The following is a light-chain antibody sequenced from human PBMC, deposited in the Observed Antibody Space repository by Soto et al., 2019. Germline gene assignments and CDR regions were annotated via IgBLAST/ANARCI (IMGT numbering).Light chain of an antibody. Sequence: EMVTTQSPATLSVSPGGRASLSCSASQSVRSNLAWYQQKPGQAPRLLIYGASTRATGIPARFSGSGSGTEFTLTISSLQSEDFAVYYCQQYSNWPPGTFGQGTKVDI. CDR1: QSVRSN. V-gene: IGKV3-15*01. CDR3: QQYSNWPPGT. CDR2: GAS. J-gene: IGKJ1*01.